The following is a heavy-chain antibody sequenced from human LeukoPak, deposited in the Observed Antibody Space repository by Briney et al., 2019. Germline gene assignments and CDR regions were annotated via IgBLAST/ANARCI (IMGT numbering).Heavy chain of an antibody. CDR1: GFTFSNYW. Sequence: PGGSLRLSCTASGFTFSNYWMNWVRQAPGKGLEWVSAISGSGGSTYYADSVKGRFTISRDNSKNTLYLQMNSLRAEDTAVYYCAKGGYYDSSGYYDDFDYWGQGTLVTVSS. CDR3: AKGGYYDSSGYYDDFDY. V-gene: IGHV3-23*01. CDR2: ISGSGGST. J-gene: IGHJ4*02. D-gene: IGHD3-22*01.